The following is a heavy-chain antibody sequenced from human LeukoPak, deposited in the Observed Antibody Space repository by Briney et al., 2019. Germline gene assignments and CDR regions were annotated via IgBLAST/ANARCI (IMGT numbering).Heavy chain of an antibody. J-gene: IGHJ1*01. CDR1: GFTFSSSS. CDR2: ISSSSSYI. D-gene: IGHD3-3*01. V-gene: IGHV3-21*01. Sequence: PGGSLRLSCAASGFTFSSSSMHWVRQAPGKGLEWVSSISSSSSYIYYADSVKGRFTISRDNARNSLYLQMNSLRAEDTAVYYCARDFSGESGPAYWGQRTLVTVSS. CDR3: ARDFSGESGPAY.